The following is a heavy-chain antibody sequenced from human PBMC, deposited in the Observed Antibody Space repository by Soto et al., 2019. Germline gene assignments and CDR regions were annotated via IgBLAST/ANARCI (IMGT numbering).Heavy chain of an antibody. V-gene: IGHV1-18*01. J-gene: IGHJ6*02. Sequence: GASVKVSCKASGYTFTSYGISWVRQAPGQGLEWMGWISAYNGNTNYAQKLQGRVTMTTDTSTSTAYMELRSLRSDDTAVYYCARAGPSSGWYSYYYYGMDVWGQGTTVTVSS. CDR1: GYTFTSYG. CDR2: ISAYNGNT. D-gene: IGHD6-19*01. CDR3: ARAGPSSGWYSYYYYGMDV.